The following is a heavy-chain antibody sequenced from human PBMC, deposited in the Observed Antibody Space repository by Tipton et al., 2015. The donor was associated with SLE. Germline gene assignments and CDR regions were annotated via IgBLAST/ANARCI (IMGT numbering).Heavy chain of an antibody. CDR1: GGSIRSYY. V-gene: IGHV4-59*01. D-gene: IGHD1-26*01. CDR2: IYYRGSPYYREST. Sequence: TLSLTCTVSGGSIRSYYWSWTRLTPGKGLEWIGDIYYRGSPYYRESTTYNPSLESRATMSLDTPKNQFSLKLNSATAADTAVYYCAKADGAVGGQVPYWYFDLWGRGTLVSVSS. J-gene: IGHJ2*01. CDR3: AKADGAVGGQVPYWYFDL.